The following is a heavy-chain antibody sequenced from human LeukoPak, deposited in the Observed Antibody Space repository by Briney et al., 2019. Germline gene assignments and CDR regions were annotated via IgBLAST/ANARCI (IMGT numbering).Heavy chain of an antibody. CDR1: GYSFTNYW. CDR2: IYPGDSDT. Sequence: GESLKISCKGSGYSFTNYWIGWVRQMPGKGLEWMGIIYPGDSDTRYSPSFQGQVTISADKSISTAYLQWSSLKASDTAMYYCARPRSSYSSGWYDYYFDYWGQGTLVTVSS. V-gene: IGHV5-51*01. J-gene: IGHJ4*02. CDR3: ARPRSSYSSGWYDYYFDY. D-gene: IGHD6-19*01.